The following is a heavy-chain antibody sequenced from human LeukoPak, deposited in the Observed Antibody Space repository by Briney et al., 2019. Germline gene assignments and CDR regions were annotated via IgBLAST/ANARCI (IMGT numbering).Heavy chain of an antibody. D-gene: IGHD3-9*01. CDR1: GYTFTGYY. CDR2: INPNSGDT. Sequence: ASVKVSCKASGYTFTGYYMHWVRQAPGQGLEWMAWINPNSGDTNYAQKFQGRVTVTRDTSISTVYMDLSSLTYDDTAIYYCARAREVTGLTPWGQGTLVTVSS. J-gene: IGHJ5*02. CDR3: ARAREVTGLTP. V-gene: IGHV1-2*02.